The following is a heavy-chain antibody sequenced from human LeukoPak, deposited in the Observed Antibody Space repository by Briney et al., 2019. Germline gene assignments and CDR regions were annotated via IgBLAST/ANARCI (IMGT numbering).Heavy chain of an antibody. CDR3: ARDASRYYDFWSGYSGYYYMDV. J-gene: IGHJ6*03. CDR1: GYTFTGYY. CDR2: INPNSGGT. Sequence: ASVKVSCKASGYTFTGYYMHWVRQAPGQGLEWMGWINPNSGGTNYAQKFQGRVTTTRDTSISTAYMELSRLRSDDTAVYYCARDASRYYDFWSGYSGYYYMDVWGKGTTVTVSS. D-gene: IGHD3-3*01. V-gene: IGHV1-2*02.